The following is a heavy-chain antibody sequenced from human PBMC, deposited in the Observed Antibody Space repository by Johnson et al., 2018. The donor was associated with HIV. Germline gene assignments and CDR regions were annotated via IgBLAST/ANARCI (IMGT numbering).Heavy chain of an antibody. CDR3: ARDSGSSWTSHAFDI. D-gene: IGHD6-13*01. CDR2: IWYDGSNK. CDR1: GFTFSSYG. Sequence: QVQLVESGGGVVQPGRSLRLSCAASGFTFSSYGMHWVRQAPGKGLEWVAVIWYDGSNKYYADSVKGRFTISRDNSKNTVYLQMNSLRAEDTAVYYCARDSGSSWTSHAFDIWGQGTMVTVSS. V-gene: IGHV3-33*01. J-gene: IGHJ3*02.